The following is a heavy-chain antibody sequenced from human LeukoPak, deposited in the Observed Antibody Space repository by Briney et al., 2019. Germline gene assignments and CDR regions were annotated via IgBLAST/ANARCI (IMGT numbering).Heavy chain of an antibody. CDR2: VFSRGTT. Sequence: PSETLSLTCTVSGGSIKSFYWSWIRQPAGKGLEWVGRVFSRGTTNYNPSLKSRVTVSLDTSKNQFSLKLSSVTAADTAVYYCAGGRYDNFTGHLARLDVWGQGTTVIVSS. CDR1: GGSIKSFY. V-gene: IGHV4-4*07. J-gene: IGHJ6*02. D-gene: IGHD3-9*01. CDR3: AGGRYDNFTGHLARLDV.